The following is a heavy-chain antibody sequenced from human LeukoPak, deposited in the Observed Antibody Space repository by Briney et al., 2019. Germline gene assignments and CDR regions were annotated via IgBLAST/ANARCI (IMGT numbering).Heavy chain of an antibody. V-gene: IGHV3-74*01. CDR1: GFTFSNYW. D-gene: IGHD6-19*01. CDR2: INSDGSST. CDR3: ASLYSSRWPYFDY. J-gene: IGHJ4*02. Sequence: GGSLRLSCAASGFTFSNYWMHWVRQAPGKGLVWVSRINSDGSSTTYADSVKGRFTISRDNAKNTLYLQMNSLRAEDTAVYYCASLYSSRWPYFDYWGQGTLVTVSS.